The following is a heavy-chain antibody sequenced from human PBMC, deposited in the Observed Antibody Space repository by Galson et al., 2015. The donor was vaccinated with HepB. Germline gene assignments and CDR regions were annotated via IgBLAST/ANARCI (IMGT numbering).Heavy chain of an antibody. Sequence: ETLSLTCAVYGGSFSGYYWSWIRQPPGKGLEWIGEINHSGSTNYNPSLKSRVTISVDTSKNQFSLKLSSVTAADTAVYYCARGSKWELLSRLYWYFDLWGRGTLVTVSS. CDR2: INHSGST. V-gene: IGHV4-34*01. CDR1: GGSFSGYY. J-gene: IGHJ2*01. D-gene: IGHD1-26*01. CDR3: ARGSKWELLSRLYWYFDL.